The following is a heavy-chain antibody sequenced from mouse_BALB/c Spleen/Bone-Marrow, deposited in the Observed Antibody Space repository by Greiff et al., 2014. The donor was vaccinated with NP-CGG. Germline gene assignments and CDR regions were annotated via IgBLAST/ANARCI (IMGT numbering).Heavy chain of an antibody. CDR3: ARALGDSYYYAMDY. CDR2: IDPSDSET. V-gene: IGHV1-69*02. J-gene: IGHJ4*01. Sequence: QVQLQQSGAELVKPGAPVKLSCKASGYTFTSYWMNWVKQRPGRGLEWIGRIDPSDSETHYNQKFKDKATLTVDKSSSTAYIQLSSLTSEDSAVYYCARALGDSYYYAMDYWGQGTSVTVSS. D-gene: IGHD2-12*01. CDR1: GYTFTSYW.